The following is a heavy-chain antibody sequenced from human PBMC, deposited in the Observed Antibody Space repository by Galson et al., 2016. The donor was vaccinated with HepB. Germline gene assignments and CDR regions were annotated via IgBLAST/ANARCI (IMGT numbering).Heavy chain of an antibody. CDR1: GFTVGNTY. CDR2: IFSGGTT. CDR3: ARDSGYNEHGGFDD. J-gene: IGHJ4*02. D-gene: IGHD5-24*01. V-gene: IGHV3-66*02. Sequence: SLRLSCAASGFTVGNTYMSWVRQSPGKGLECVSVIFSGGTTFYADSVMGRFTISRDNSKNTLYLQMRNLRAEDSALYYCARDSGYNEHGGFDDWGQGTLVTVSS.